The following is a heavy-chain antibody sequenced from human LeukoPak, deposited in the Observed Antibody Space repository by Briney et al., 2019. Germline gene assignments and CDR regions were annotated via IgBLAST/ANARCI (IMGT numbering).Heavy chain of an antibody. Sequence: QSGGSLRLSCAVSGFTVGSTYMSWVRQAPGKGLEWVSAIYSGGSTYYADSVKGRLTISRDNPKNAVYLQMSSLRAEDTAVYYCARNYDFWSGQFHYGMDVWGQGTTVTVSS. V-gene: IGHV3-53*01. CDR3: ARNYDFWSGQFHYGMDV. D-gene: IGHD3-3*01. J-gene: IGHJ6*02. CDR2: IYSGGST. CDR1: GFTVGSTY.